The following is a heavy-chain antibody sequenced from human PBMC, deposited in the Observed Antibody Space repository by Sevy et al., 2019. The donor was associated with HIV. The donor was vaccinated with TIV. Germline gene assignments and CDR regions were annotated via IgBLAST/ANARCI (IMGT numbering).Heavy chain of an antibody. D-gene: IGHD5-18*01. Sequence: GESLKISCKGSGYSFTSYWIGWVRQMPGKGLEWMGIIYPGDSGTRYSRSFQGQVTISADKSISTAYLQWSGLKASDTAMYYCARQLNSGGYSYGTKTYYYYGMDVWGQGTTVTVSS. CDR3: ARQLNSGGYSYGTKTYYYYGMDV. CDR2: IYPGDSGT. CDR1: GYSFTSYW. V-gene: IGHV5-51*01. J-gene: IGHJ6*02.